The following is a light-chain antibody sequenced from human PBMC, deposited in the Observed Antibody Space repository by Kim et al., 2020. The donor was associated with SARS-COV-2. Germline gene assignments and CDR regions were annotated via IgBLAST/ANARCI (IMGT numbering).Light chain of an antibody. CDR2: KAS. Sequence: GHRVTITCRASHNINDRLAWYQQKPGKAPKLLIYKASTLETGVSSRFSGSASGTEFTLTIFSLQPDDFATYYCQQYYTYFPTFSQGTKVDIK. J-gene: IGKJ1*01. V-gene: IGKV1-5*03. CDR3: QQYYTYFPT. CDR1: HNINDR.